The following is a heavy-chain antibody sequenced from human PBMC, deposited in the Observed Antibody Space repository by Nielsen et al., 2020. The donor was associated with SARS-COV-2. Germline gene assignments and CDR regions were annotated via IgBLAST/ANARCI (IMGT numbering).Heavy chain of an antibody. CDR3: ARGRDYGEYLQH. J-gene: IGHJ1*01. CDR1: GYTFTTYG. Sequence: ASVKVSCKASGYTFTTYGVSWVRQAPGQGLQWMGWISAKSGDTNYAQKLQGRVTMTTDTSTSTAYMELRSLRSDDTAVYYCARGRDYGEYLQHWGQGTLVTVS. V-gene: IGHV1-18*01. CDR2: ISAKSGDT. D-gene: IGHD4-17*01.